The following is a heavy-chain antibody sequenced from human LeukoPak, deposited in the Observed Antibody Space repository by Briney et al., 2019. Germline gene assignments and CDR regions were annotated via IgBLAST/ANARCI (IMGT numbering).Heavy chain of an antibody. D-gene: IGHD4-17*01. CDR1: GGSIGNYY. CDR3: AREDPQTTVPEGLDV. CDR2: IYFSGTT. Sequence: SETLSLTCTVSGGSIGNYYWSWLRQRPGKGLEWIGYIYFSGTTNINPSLKSRVTISVDMSKNQFSLKLSSVTAADTAVYYCAREDPQTTVPEGLDVWGQGTTVTVSS. V-gene: IGHV4-59*01. J-gene: IGHJ6*02.